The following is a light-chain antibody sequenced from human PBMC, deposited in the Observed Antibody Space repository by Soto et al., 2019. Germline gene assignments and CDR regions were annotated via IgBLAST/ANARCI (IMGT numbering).Light chain of an antibody. V-gene: IGKV3-15*01. CDR2: GAS. Sequence: EIVMTQSPATLSVSPGEGATLSCRASQSVSNKLAWYQQKPGQAPRLLISGASTRATGIPGRFSGSGSGTELTLTISSLQSEDFAFYYCQQYNDWPGLTFGGGTKVEIK. CDR3: QQYNDWPGLT. J-gene: IGKJ4*01. CDR1: QSVSNK.